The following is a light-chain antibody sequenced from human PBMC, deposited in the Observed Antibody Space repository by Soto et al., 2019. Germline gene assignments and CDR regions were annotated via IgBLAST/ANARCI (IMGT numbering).Light chain of an antibody. CDR1: QSVSSN. Sequence: EIVMTQSPATLSVSPGERATLSCRASQSVSSNLAWYQQKPGQAPRLLIYGASTRATGIPARSSGSGSGTEFTLTISSLQSEDFAVYYCQQYNNWSPYTFGQGTKLEIK. CDR3: QQYNNWSPYT. CDR2: GAS. J-gene: IGKJ2*01. V-gene: IGKV3-15*01.